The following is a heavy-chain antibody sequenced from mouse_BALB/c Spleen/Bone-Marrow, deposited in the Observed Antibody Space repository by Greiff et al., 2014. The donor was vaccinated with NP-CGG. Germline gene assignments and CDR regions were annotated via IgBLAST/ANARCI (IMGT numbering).Heavy chain of an antibody. CDR2: IWSGGGT. Sequence: VMLVESGPGLVKPSQSLSITCTVSGFSLTTYGLHWVRQSPGKGLEWLGVIWSGGGTDYNAAFIFRLIITKDNSKSQVFFKMNSLQTNDTAMYYCARKGYTGYFDVWGAGTTVTVSS. J-gene: IGHJ1*01. D-gene: IGHD2-2*01. CDR3: ARKGYTGYFDV. V-gene: IGHV2-2*02. CDR1: GFSLTTYG.